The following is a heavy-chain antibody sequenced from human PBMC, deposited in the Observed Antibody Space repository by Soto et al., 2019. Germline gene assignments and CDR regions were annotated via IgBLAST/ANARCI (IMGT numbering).Heavy chain of an antibody. CDR2: IYNSGNT. V-gene: IGHV4-59*08. CDR3: ARVWGGAFDF. J-gene: IGHJ3*01. Sequence: SETLSLTCTVSGGSISSYYWNWIRQPPGKGLEWIGYIYNSGNTNYNPSLRSRVTISVDTSKNQFSLKLSSVTAADTAVYYCARVWGGAFDFWGQGTMVTVSS. CDR1: GGSISSYY. D-gene: IGHD3-10*01.